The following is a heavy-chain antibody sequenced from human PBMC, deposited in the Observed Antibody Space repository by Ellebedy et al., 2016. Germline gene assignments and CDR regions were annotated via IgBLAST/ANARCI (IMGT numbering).Heavy chain of an antibody. CDR3: ARDDNYYDSSGYYRN. J-gene: IGHJ4*02. CDR1: GFTFSSYG. CDR2: IWYDGSNK. V-gene: IGHV3-33*01. Sequence: GESLKISCAASGFTFSSYGMHWVRQAPGKGLEWVAVIWYDGSNKYYADSVKGRFTISRDNSKNTLYLQMNSLRAEDTAVYYCARDDNYYDSSGYYRNWGQGTLVTVSS. D-gene: IGHD3-22*01.